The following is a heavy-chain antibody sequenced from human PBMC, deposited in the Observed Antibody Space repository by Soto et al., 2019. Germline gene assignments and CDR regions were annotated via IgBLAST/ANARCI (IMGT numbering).Heavy chain of an antibody. CDR1: GFPFTSYG. V-gene: IGHV3-30*03. J-gene: IGHJ4*02. Sequence: QVQLVESGGGVVQPGRSLRLSCAASGFPFTSYGMHWVREGPDKGLEWVAIISYDGSDKYYADSVKGRFTIYRDNSKNTLHLQMNSLRPEDTALYYCVGGQYYFDYRGQGTLVIVSS. D-gene: IGHD3-10*01. CDR2: ISYDGSDK. CDR3: VGGQYYFDY.